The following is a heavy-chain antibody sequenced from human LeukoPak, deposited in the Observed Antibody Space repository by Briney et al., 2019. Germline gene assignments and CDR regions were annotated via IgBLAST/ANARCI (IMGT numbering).Heavy chain of an antibody. V-gene: IGHV4-39*01. CDR1: GGSISSSNYY. CDR2: IYYSGST. J-gene: IGHJ4*02. Sequence: SETLSLTCTVSGGSISSSNYYSGWIRQPPGKGLEWIGSIYYSGSTYYNPSLKSRVTISVDTSKNQFSLKLSSVTAADTAVYDCARHQGERWLQSPFDYWGQGTLVTVSS. D-gene: IGHD5-24*01. CDR3: ARHQGERWLQSPFDY.